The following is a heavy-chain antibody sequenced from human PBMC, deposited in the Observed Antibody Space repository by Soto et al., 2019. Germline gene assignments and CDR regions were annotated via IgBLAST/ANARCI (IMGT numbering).Heavy chain of an antibody. CDR1: GFTFSSYG. CDR3: AKDKHIVVVTAPFDY. V-gene: IGHV3-30*18. D-gene: IGHD2-21*02. Sequence: QVQLVESGGGVVQPGRSLRLSCAASGFTFSSYGMHWVRQAPGKGLEWVAVISYDGSNKYYADSVKRRFTISRDNSKNTLYLQMNSLRAEDTAVYYCAKDKHIVVVTAPFDYWGQGTLVTVSS. J-gene: IGHJ4*02. CDR2: ISYDGSNK.